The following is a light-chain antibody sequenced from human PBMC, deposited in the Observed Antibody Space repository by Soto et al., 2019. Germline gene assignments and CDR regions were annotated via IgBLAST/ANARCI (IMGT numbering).Light chain of an antibody. V-gene: IGKV3-15*01. J-gene: IGKJ5*01. CDR2: GAS. Sequence: EIVMTQARATVSVSPGERASLSCRASQSVRGNLAWYQQKPGQSPRLLIYGASSRATGIPVRFSGSGSGTEFTLTISSLQSEDFAVYYCQQYNNWPFITFGQGTRLEIK. CDR1: QSVRGN. CDR3: QQYNNWPFIT.